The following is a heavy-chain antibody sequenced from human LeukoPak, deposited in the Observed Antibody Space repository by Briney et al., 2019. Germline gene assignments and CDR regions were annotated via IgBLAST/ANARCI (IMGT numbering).Heavy chain of an antibody. CDR1: GLTVSSNY. CDR3: ARDVPPYCSGGSCYSLDYMDV. V-gene: IGHV3-53*01. J-gene: IGHJ6*03. Sequence: PGGSLRLSCAASGLTVSSNYMSWVRQAPGKGLEWVSVIYSGGSTYYADSVKGRFTISRDNSKNTLYLQMNSLRAEDTAVYYCARDVPPYCSGGSCYSLDYMDVWGKGTTVTISS. CDR2: IYSGGST. D-gene: IGHD2-15*01.